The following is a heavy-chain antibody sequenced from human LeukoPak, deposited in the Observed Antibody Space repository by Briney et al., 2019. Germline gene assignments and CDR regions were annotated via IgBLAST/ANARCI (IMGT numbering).Heavy chain of an antibody. CDR3: ARGNFYYDSSGYYYGMDV. V-gene: IGHV4-34*01. CDR1: GGSFSGYY. D-gene: IGHD3-22*01. CDR2: INHSGST. Sequence: SETLSLTCAVYGGSFSGYYWSWIRQPPGKGLEWIGEINHSGSTNYNPSLKSRVTIPVDTSKNQFSLKLSSVTAADTAVYYCARGNFYYDSSGYYYGMDVWGQGTTVTVSS. J-gene: IGHJ6*02.